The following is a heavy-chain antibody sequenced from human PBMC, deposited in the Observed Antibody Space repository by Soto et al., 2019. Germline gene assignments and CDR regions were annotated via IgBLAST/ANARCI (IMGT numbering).Heavy chain of an antibody. J-gene: IGHJ6*02. V-gene: IGHV4-34*01. Sequence: SETLSLTCAVYGGSFSGYYWSWIRQPPGKGLEWIGEINHSGSTNYNPSLKSRVTISVDTSKNQFSLKLSSVTAADTAVYYCARGLAAAGTGYYGMDVWGQGTTVTVSS. CDR3: ARGLAAAGTGYYGMDV. CDR1: GGSFSGYY. D-gene: IGHD6-13*01. CDR2: INHSGST.